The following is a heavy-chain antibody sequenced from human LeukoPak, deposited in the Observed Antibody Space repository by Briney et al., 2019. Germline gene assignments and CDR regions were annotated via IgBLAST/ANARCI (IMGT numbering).Heavy chain of an antibody. D-gene: IGHD3-10*01. J-gene: IGHJ4*02. Sequence: ASVKVSCKASGYTFTSYDINWVRQATGQGLEWMGWINPNSGGTNYAQKFQGRVTMTRDTSISTAYMELSRLRSDDTAVYYCASMVRGVPVLDYWGQGTLVTVSS. CDR1: GYTFTSYD. CDR2: INPNSGGT. V-gene: IGHV1-2*02. CDR3: ASMVRGVPVLDY.